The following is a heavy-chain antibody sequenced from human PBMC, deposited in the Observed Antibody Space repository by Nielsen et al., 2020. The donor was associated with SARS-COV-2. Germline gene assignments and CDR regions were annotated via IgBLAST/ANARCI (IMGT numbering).Heavy chain of an antibody. CDR2: IYYSGST. V-gene: IGHV4-31*11. J-gene: IGHJ3*02. CDR3: ARDMGAAAYDAFDI. D-gene: IGHD6-13*01. CDR1: GGSFSGYY. Sequence: LRLSCAVYGGSFSGYYWSWIRQHPGKGLEWIGYIYYSGSTYYNPSLKSRVTISVDTSKNQFSLKLSSVTAADTAVYYCARDMGAAAYDAFDIWGQGTMVTVSS.